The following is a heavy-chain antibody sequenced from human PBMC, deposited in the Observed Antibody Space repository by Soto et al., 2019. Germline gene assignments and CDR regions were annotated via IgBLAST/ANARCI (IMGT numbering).Heavy chain of an antibody. CDR3: AKDPTRSAGAFDI. V-gene: IGHV3-30*18. D-gene: IGHD6-13*01. J-gene: IGHJ3*02. CDR2: ISYDGSNK. Sequence: QVQLVESGGGVVQPGRSLRLSCAASGFTFSSYGMHWVRQAPGKGLEWVAVISYDGSNKYYADSVKGRFTISRDNSKNTLYLQMNSLRAEDTAVYYCAKDPTRSAGAFDIWGQGTTVTVSS. CDR1: GFTFSSYG.